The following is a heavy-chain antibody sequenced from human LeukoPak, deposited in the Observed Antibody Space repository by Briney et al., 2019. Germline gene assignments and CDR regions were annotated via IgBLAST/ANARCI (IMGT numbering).Heavy chain of an antibody. J-gene: IGHJ4*02. Sequence: SETLSLTCTVSGGSISSYYWSWIRQPAGKGLEWIGRIYTSGSTNYNPSLKSRVTISLDTSKNQFSLKLSSVTAADTAVYYCARASYSGSYLRPFDYWGQGTLVTVSS. V-gene: IGHV4-4*07. CDR1: GGSISSYY. D-gene: IGHD1-26*01. CDR2: IYTSGST. CDR3: ARASYSGSYLRPFDY.